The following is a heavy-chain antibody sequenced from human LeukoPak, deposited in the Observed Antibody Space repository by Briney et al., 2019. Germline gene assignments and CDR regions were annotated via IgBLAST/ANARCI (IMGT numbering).Heavy chain of an antibody. V-gene: IGHV3-74*01. CDR3: ARGPNSNWSGLDF. CDR1: GFXFSGHW. D-gene: IGHD6-6*01. CDR2: ISPTGSTT. J-gene: IGHJ4*02. Sequence: SLRLSCTASGFXFSGHWMHXARQLPGKGXVWVSRISPTGSTTSYADSVKGRFTVSRDNAKNTLYLQVNNLRAEDTAVYYCARGPNSNWSGLDFWGQGTLLTVSS.